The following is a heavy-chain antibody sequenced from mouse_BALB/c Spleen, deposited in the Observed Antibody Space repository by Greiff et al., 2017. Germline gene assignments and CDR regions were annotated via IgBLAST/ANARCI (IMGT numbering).Heavy chain of an antibody. Sequence: VKVVESGPGLVAPSQSLSITCTVSGFSLTSYDISWIRQPPGKGLEWLGVIWTGGGTNYNSAFMSRLSISKDNSKSQVFLKMNSLQTDDTAIYYCVRDRRYGSRDAMDYWGQGTSVTVSS. CDR3: VRDRRYGSRDAMDY. J-gene: IGHJ4*01. CDR1: GFSLTSYD. CDR2: IWTGGGT. V-gene: IGHV2-9-2*01. D-gene: IGHD1-1*01.